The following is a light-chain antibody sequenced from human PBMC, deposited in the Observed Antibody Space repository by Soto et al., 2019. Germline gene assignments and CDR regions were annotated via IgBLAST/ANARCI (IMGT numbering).Light chain of an antibody. CDR3: SSYAVRNNLL. CDR1: SNDVGGYNY. V-gene: IGLV2-8*01. Sequence: QSALTQPPSASGSPGQSVTISCTGTSNDVGGYNYVSWYQQHPGKAPKLMIYEVSKRPSGVPDRFSGSKSGNTASLTVSGLQAEDEADYYCSSYAVRNNLLFGGGTKLT. J-gene: IGLJ2*01. CDR2: EVS.